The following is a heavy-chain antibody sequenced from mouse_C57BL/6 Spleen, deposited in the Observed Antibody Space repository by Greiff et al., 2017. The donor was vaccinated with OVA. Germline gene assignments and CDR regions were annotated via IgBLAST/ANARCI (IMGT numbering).Heavy chain of an antibody. V-gene: IGHV1-15*01. CDR2: IDPETGGT. CDR3: TTFYF. Sequence: VQRVESGAELVRPGASVTLSCKASGYTFTDYEMHWVKQTPVHGLEWIGAIDPETGGTAYNQKFKGKAILTADKSSSTAYMELRSLTSEDSAVYYCTTFYFWGQGTTLTVSS. D-gene: IGHD1-1*01. CDR1: GYTFTDYE. J-gene: IGHJ2*01.